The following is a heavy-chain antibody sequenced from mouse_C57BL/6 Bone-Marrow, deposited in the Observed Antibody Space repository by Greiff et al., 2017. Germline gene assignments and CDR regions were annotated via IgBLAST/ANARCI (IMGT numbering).Heavy chain of an antibody. J-gene: IGHJ2*01. CDR3: STASVVSLDY. CDR1: GYTFTSYW. D-gene: IGHD6-1*01. Sequence: QVQLQQSGAELVKPGASVKVSCKASGYTFTSYWMHWVKQRPGQGLEWIGRIHPSDSDTNYNEKFKGKATLTADKSSSTAYMQLSSLTSEDSSVYYCSTASVVSLDYWGQGTTLSVSS. V-gene: IGHV1-74*01. CDR2: IHPSDSDT.